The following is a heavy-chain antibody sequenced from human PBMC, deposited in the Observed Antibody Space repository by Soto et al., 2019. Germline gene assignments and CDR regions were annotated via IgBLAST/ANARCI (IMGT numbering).Heavy chain of an antibody. Sequence: QVQLQESGPGLVKPSQTLSLTCTVSGGSISSGGYYWSWIRQHPGKGLEWIGYIYYSGSTYYNPSLKSRVNISVDRSKNQFSLKLSSVTAADTAVYYCARADCSGGSCYNFDYWGQGTLGTVSS. J-gene: IGHJ4*02. CDR3: ARADCSGGSCYNFDY. CDR2: IYYSGST. CDR1: GGSISSGGYY. D-gene: IGHD2-15*01. V-gene: IGHV4-31*03.